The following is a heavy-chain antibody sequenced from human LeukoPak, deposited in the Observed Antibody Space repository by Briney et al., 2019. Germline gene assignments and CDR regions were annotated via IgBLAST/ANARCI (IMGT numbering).Heavy chain of an antibody. D-gene: IGHD2-2*01. Sequence: SETLSLTCTVSGDSISTSNSYWGWIRQPPWKGLEWIGSIYYSGSTYYNPSLKSRVTISVDTSKNQFSLKLSSVTAADTAVYYCARVMSRSTRLHPGPTPYNWFDPWGQGTLVTVSS. V-gene: IGHV4-39*01. CDR2: IYYSGST. CDR3: ARVMSRSTRLHPGPTPYNWFDP. J-gene: IGHJ5*02. CDR1: GDSISTSNSY.